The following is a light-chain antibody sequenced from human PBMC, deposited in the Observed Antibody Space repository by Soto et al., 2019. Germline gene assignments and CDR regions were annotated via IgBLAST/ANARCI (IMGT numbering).Light chain of an antibody. Sequence: EIVMTQSPATLSVSPGEGATLSCRASQSVSSNLAWYQQKPGQAPRLLIYGTSTRATGIPARFSGSGSETEFTLTIHSLESEDFAVYYCQQYNNWPGFTFGPGTKVDIK. CDR1: QSVSSN. J-gene: IGKJ3*01. CDR3: QQYNNWPGFT. CDR2: GTS. V-gene: IGKV3-15*01.